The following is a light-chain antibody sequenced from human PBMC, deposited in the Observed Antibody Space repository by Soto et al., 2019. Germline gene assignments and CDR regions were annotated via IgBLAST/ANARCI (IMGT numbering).Light chain of an antibody. V-gene: IGKV3-20*01. CDR3: QQYNKWPLT. Sequence: EIVLTQSPGTLSLSPGERATLSCRASQTISGTYLAWYQQKPGQAPRLLIYSSSSRAAGVSDRFSGSGSGTDFSLTISRLEPEDFAVYHCQQYNKWPLTFGGGTKVDIK. CDR2: SSS. J-gene: IGKJ4*01. CDR1: QTISGTY.